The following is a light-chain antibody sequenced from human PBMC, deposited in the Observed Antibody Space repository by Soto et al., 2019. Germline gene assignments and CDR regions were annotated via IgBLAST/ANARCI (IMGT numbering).Light chain of an antibody. J-gene: IGKJ3*01. CDR2: PAS. V-gene: IGKV1-9*01. CDR1: QGLSSS. Sequence: DIQLTQSPSFLSASVGDRVTITCRASQGLSSSLAWYQQRPGKAPQLLIYPASTLQSGVPARFSGSGSGTEFTLTISSLQPDDFATYYCQQYNSYPFDFGPGTKVDIK. CDR3: QQYNSYPFD.